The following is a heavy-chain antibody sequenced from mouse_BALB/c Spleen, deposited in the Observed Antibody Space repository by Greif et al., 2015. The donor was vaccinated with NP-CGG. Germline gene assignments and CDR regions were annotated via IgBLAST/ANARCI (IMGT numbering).Heavy chain of an antibody. CDR3: ARLGDSYLDV. CDR1: GDSITSGY. D-gene: IGHD3-2*01. J-gene: IGHJ1*01. CDR2: ISYSGST. Sequence: EVKLMESGPSLVEPSQTLSLTCSVTGDSITSGYWNWIRKFTGNKLEYMGHISYSGSTYYNPSLKSRISITRDTSKNXFCLQLNSGTTEDSVSYYGARLGDSYLDVWGAGTTVTVVS. V-gene: IGHV3-8*02.